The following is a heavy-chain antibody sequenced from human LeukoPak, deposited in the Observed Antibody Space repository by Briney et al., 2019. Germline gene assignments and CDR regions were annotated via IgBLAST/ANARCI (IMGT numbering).Heavy chain of an antibody. CDR2: IYTSGST. CDR1: GGPISSYY. CDR3: AREGGYSGYDFFDC. Sequence: SETLSLTCTVSGGPISSYYWSWIRQPAGEGLEWIGRIYTSGSTNYNPSLKSRVTMSVDTSKNQFSLKLSSVTAADTAVYYCAREGGYSGYDFFDCWGQGTLVTVSS. J-gene: IGHJ4*02. D-gene: IGHD5-12*01. V-gene: IGHV4-4*07.